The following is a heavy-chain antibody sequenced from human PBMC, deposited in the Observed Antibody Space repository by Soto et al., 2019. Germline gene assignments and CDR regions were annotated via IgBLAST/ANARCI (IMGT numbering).Heavy chain of an antibody. CDR3: ARIYCTNGVCYELDY. J-gene: IGHJ4*02. CDR2: INHGGSA. D-gene: IGHD2-8*01. Sequence: PSETLSLTCAVSGTSFSGYFWSWVRQPPGKGLEWIGEINHGGSAHYNPSLKGRVTISVDTSKNQFSLRLSSVTAADTAVYYCARIYCTNGVCYELDYWGQGTLVTVSS. V-gene: IGHV4-34*01. CDR1: GTSFSGYF.